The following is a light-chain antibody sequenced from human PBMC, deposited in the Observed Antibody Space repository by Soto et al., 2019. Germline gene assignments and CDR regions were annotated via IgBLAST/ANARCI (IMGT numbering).Light chain of an antibody. CDR3: AAWDDSLNGL. Sequence: QSALTQPPSASGTPGQRVTISCSGSSSNIGSNTVNWYQQLPGTAPKLLIYSNNQRPSGVPDRFSGSKSGTSASLAISGLQSEDEADCYCAAWDDSLNGLFGTGTKVTVL. CDR1: SSNIGSNT. J-gene: IGLJ1*01. CDR2: SNN. V-gene: IGLV1-44*01.